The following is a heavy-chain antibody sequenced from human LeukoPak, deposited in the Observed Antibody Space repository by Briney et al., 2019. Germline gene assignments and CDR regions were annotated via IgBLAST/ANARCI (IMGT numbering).Heavy chain of an antibody. CDR1: GFSLSTSGVG. V-gene: IGHV2-5*02. J-gene: IGHJ4*02. CDR2: IYWDDDK. Sequence: SGPTLVKPTQTLTLTCTFSGFSLSTSGVGVGWIRQPPGKALEWLALIYWDDDKRYSPSLKSRLTITKDTSKNQVVLTMTNMDLVNTATYYCAHRRLAAPSYYFDYWGQGTLVTVSS. CDR3: AHRRLAAPSYYFDY. D-gene: IGHD6-13*01.